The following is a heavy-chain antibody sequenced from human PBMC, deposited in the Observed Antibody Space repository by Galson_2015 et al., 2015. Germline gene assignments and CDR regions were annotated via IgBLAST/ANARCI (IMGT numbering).Heavy chain of an antibody. CDR2: IYSGGST. Sequence: SLRISCEASGFTVSSNYMSWVGQAQGRGLEWVPVIYSGGSTYYADSVKGRFTISRDNSKNTLYLQMNSLRAEDTAVYYCARDAISGYYYSYWVQGTLVTVSS. D-gene: IGHD3-22*01. J-gene: IGHJ4*02. CDR3: ARDAISGYYYSY. V-gene: IGHV3-66*02. CDR1: GFTVSSNY.